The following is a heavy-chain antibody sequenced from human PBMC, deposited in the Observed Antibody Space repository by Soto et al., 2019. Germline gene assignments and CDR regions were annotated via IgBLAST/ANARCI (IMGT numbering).Heavy chain of an antibody. CDR3: ARVPRNGDYLDY. CDR2: IKQDGSEK. Sequence: GGSLRLSGAASGFTFTTYWMSWVRQAPGKGLEWVANIKQDGSEKYYVDSVKGRFTISRDNAKNSLYLQVRSLRVEDTAVYYCARVPRNGDYLDYWGQGTLVTVSS. J-gene: IGHJ4*02. CDR1: GFTFTTYW. D-gene: IGHD4-17*01. V-gene: IGHV3-7*03.